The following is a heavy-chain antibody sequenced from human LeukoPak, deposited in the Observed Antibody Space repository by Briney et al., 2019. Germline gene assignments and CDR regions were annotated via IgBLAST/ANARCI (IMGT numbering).Heavy chain of an antibody. J-gene: IGHJ4*02. CDR1: GYTFTGYY. Sequence: ASVKVSCKASGYTFTGYYMHWVRQAPGQGLEWMGWINPNSGGTNYAQKFQGRVTMTRDTSISTAYMELSRLRAEDTAVYYCAKDAYRWELYNYFDYWGQGTLVTVSS. D-gene: IGHD1-26*01. CDR2: INPNSGGT. V-gene: IGHV1-2*02. CDR3: AKDAYRWELYNYFDY.